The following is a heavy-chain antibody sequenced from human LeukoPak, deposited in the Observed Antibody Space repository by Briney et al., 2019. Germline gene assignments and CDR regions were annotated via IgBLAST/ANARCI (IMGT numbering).Heavy chain of an antibody. Sequence: QPGGSLRLSCAASGFTFSSYAMNWVRQAPGKGLEWVSGISGSGGSTYYADSVKGRFTISRDNSKNTLYLQLNSLRAEETAVYYCAKRGAPGIKDAFEIWGQGTMVTVSS. V-gene: IGHV3-23*01. CDR1: GFTFSSYA. CDR3: AKRGAPGIKDAFEI. CDR2: ISGSGGST. J-gene: IGHJ3*02.